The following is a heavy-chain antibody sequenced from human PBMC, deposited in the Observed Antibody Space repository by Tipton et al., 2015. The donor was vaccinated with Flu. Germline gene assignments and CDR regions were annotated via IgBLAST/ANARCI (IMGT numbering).Heavy chain of an antibody. V-gene: IGHV4-59*01. CDR1: GGSISSYY. D-gene: IGHD5-12*01. Sequence: TLSLTCTVSGGSISSYYWSWIRQPPGKGLEWIGYIYYGGSTNYNPSLKSRVTISVDTSKNQFSLKLSSVTAADTAVYYCARRDSGYDPEGYWGQGTLVTVSS. J-gene: IGHJ4*02. CDR3: ARRDSGYDPEGY. CDR2: IYYGGST.